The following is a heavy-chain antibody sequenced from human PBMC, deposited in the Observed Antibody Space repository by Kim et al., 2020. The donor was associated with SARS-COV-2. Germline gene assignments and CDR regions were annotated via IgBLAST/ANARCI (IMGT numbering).Heavy chain of an antibody. Sequence: SETLSLTCTVSSGSISSDYGSWIRQTPGKGLEWSGHSYNSGSTNDNPSRKSRVTISVDTSKNQFSLKLSSVTAADTAVYYCARLSITMVRGVIRWWFDPWGQGTLVTVSS. CDR1: SGSISSDY. V-gene: IGHV4-59*08. CDR3: ARLSITMVRGVIRWWFDP. D-gene: IGHD3-10*01. CDR2: SYNSGST. J-gene: IGHJ5*02.